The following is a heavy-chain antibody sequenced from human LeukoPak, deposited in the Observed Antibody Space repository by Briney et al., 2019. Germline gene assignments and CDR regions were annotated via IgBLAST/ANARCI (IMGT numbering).Heavy chain of an antibody. J-gene: IGHJ5*02. D-gene: IGHD3-22*01. V-gene: IGHV4-34*01. CDR3: ARNGPNYYDSSGYYYGRNWFDP. CDR1: GGSVSGYH. Sequence: SETLSLTCAVYGGSVSGYHWTWIRQPPGKGLEYIGEINDSGSSIYNPSLKNRVTISVDTSKNQFSLKLSSVTAADTAVYYCARNGPNYYDSSGYYYGRNWFDPWGQGTLVTVSS. CDR2: INDSGSS.